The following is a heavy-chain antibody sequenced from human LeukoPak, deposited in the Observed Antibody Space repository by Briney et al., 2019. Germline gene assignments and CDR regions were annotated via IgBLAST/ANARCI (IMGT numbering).Heavy chain of an antibody. Sequence: GGSLRLSCAASGFTFSTYWMHWVRQAPGKGLVWVSHINIDGNTTTYADSVKGRFTISRDNAKNTLYLQVNSLRAEDTAMYYCARSSLDYWGQGTLVTVSS. V-gene: IGHV3-74*01. CDR3: ARSSLDY. CDR2: INIDGNTT. J-gene: IGHJ4*02. CDR1: GFTFSTYW.